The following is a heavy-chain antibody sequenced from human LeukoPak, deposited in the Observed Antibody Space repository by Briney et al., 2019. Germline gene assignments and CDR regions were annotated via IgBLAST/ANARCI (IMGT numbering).Heavy chain of an antibody. D-gene: IGHD3-22*01. CDR2: IYSSGTA. Sequence: SETLSLTCTVSGGSIGGSYYWNWIRQPAGKGLEWIGRIYSSGTANYNPSLKSRVTISVDTSKNQFSLKLPSVTAADTAIYYCARIINYYETGGFRDYFDSWGQGTLVTVSS. J-gene: IGHJ4*02. CDR3: ARIINYYETGGFRDYFDS. CDR1: GGSIGGSYY. V-gene: IGHV4-4*07.